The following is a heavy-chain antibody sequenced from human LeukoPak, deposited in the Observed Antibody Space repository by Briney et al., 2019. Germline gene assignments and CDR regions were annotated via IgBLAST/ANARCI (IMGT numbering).Heavy chain of an antibody. Sequence: GGSLRLSCAASGFTFDDYGMSWVRQAPGKGLEWASGINWNGGSTGYADSVKGRFTISRDNAKSSLYLQVSSLRAEDTAWYYCARGQNYYGSGSQTFDIWGQGTMVTVSS. CDR2: INWNGGST. D-gene: IGHD3-10*01. CDR3: ARGQNYYGSGSQTFDI. J-gene: IGHJ3*02. V-gene: IGHV3-20*04. CDR1: GFTFDDYG.